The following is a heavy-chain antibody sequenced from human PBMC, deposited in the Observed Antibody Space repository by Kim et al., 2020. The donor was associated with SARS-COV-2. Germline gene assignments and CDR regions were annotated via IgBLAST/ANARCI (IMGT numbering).Heavy chain of an antibody. J-gene: IGHJ3*01. V-gene: IGHV3-30*04. CDR3: ARAAVAGYRVAAFDL. CDR2: MSNDGKKK. CDR1: GFIFSSYA. D-gene: IGHD6-19*01. Sequence: GGSLRLSCAASGFIFSSYAMNWVRQAPGKGLEWVAVMSNDGKKKFYADSVQGRFTISRDNSKNTVYLEMNSLRGDDTGVYYCARAAVAGYRVAAFDLWG.